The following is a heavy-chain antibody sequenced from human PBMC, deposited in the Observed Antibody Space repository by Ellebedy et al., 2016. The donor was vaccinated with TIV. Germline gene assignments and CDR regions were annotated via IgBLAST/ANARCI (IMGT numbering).Heavy chain of an antibody. V-gene: IGHV3-23*01. CDR1: GFTFSNYA. D-gene: IGHD6-6*01. CDR3: IFKGMSARLY. J-gene: IGHJ1*01. Sequence: GESLKISCEASGFTFSNYAMGWVRQAPGKGLEWVSTISKSGDETFYSDSVQGRFTISRDNSKNTVYLQVISLRAEDTAVYYCIFKGMSARLYWGQGTLVTVSS. CDR2: ISKSGDET.